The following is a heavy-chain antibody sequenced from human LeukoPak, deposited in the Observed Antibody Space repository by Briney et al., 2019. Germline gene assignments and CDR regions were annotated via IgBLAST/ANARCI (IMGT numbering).Heavy chain of an antibody. CDR3: ARAGSSSWYGGYFQH. CDR2: IKQDGSEK. J-gene: IGHJ1*01. Sequence: GGSLRLSCAASGFTFSSYWMSWVRQAPGKGLEWVANIKQDGSEKYYVDSVKGRFTISRDNAKNSLYLQMNSLRAEDTAVYYCARAGSSSWYGGYFQHWGQGTLVTVSS. D-gene: IGHD6-13*01. V-gene: IGHV3-7*01. CDR1: GFTFSSYW.